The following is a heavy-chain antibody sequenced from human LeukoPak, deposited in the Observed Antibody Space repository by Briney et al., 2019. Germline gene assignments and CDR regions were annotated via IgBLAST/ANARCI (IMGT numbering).Heavy chain of an antibody. CDR3: ARDVFQPPT. V-gene: IGHV3-30*03. D-gene: IGHD2-21*01. CDR2: ISYDGRNK. J-gene: IGHJ3*01. Sequence: PGRSLRLSCAASGFTFNNHDMHWVRQAPGKGLEWVAGISYDGRNKYYADSVKGRFTISRDNSKNTLYLQMNSLRADDTAVYYCARDVFQPPTWGQGTMVTVSS. CDR1: GFTFNNHD.